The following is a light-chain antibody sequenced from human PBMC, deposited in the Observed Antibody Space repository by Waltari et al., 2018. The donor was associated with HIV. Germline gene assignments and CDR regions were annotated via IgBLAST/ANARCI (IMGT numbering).Light chain of an antibody. CDR3: CSYAGSNTVV. Sequence: QSALTQPPSASGSPGQSVTISCTGTIGDVGAFNYVSWYQKHPDTAPRLIIYDVTMRPSGVPDRCSGSRSGNTASLTVSGLQADDEAYYYCCSYAGSNTVVFGGGTKLTVL. CDR1: IGDVGAFNY. CDR2: DVT. V-gene: IGLV2-8*01. J-gene: IGLJ2*01.